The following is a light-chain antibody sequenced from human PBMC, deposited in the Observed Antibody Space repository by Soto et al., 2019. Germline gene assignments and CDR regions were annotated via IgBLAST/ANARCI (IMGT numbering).Light chain of an antibody. CDR3: QQYGSSPRT. V-gene: IGKV3-20*01. CDR2: GAS. Sequence: EIVLTPSPGTLSLSPGERATLSCRASQSVSSSYLAWYQQKPGQAPRLLMFGASSRASGIPDRFSGSGSGTDFTLTISRLEPEDFAVYYCQQYGSSPRTFGQGTKGDIK. CDR1: QSVSSSY. J-gene: IGKJ1*01.